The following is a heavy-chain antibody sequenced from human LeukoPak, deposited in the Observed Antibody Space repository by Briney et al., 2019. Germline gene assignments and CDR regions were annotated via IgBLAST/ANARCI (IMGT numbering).Heavy chain of an antibody. J-gene: IGHJ4*02. CDR2: ISGSGGST. CDR1: GFTFRSYA. V-gene: IGHV3-23*01. CDR3: ASYDSSGYYHYFDY. Sequence: GGSLRLSCAASGFTFRSYAMSWVRQAPGKGLEWVSAISGSGGSTYYADSVKGRFTISRDNSKNTLYPQTNSLRAEDTAVYYCASYDSSGYYHYFDYWGQGTLVTVSS. D-gene: IGHD3-22*01.